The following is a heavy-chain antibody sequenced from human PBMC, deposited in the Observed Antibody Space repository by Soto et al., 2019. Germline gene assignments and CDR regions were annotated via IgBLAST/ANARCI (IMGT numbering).Heavy chain of an antibody. V-gene: IGHV4-39*01. CDR3: ARYFSAGFFDY. CDR1: GDSITSNSYF. CDR2: IYYSGTT. Sequence: QLQLQESGPGLVKPSETLSLTCTVSGDSITSNSYFWSWIRQPPGKGLEWIGSIYYSGTTYYNPSLTRRVTISVDSSKNQLSLVLRSVTAAHTAVYYCARYFSAGFFDYWGQGALVTVSS. D-gene: IGHD6-13*01. J-gene: IGHJ4*02.